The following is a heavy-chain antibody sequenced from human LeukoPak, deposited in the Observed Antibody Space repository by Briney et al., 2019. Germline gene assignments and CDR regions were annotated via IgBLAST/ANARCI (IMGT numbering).Heavy chain of an antibody. J-gene: IGHJ6*03. V-gene: IGHV1-2*02. CDR3: ARASIAAAGGSRYYYYMDV. CDR2: INPNSGGT. CDR1: GYTFTGYY. D-gene: IGHD6-13*01. Sequence: ASVKVSCKASGYTFTGYYMHWVRQAPGQGLEWMGWINPNSGGTNYAQKFQGRVTMTRDTSISTAYMELSRLRSDDTAVYYCARASIAAAGGSRYYYYMDVWGKGTTVTVSS.